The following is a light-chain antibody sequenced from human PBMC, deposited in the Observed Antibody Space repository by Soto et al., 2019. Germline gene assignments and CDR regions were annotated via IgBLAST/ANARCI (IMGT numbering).Light chain of an antibody. V-gene: IGKV3-15*01. CDR3: QQYNNWPPSIT. Sequence: EIVMTQSPATLSVSPGERATLSCRASQSVSSNLAWYQQKLGQAPRLLIYGASTRATGIPARFSGSGSGTEFTLTISSLQSEDFAVYYCQQYNNWPPSITFGQGTRLEIK. J-gene: IGKJ5*01. CDR1: QSVSSN. CDR2: GAS.